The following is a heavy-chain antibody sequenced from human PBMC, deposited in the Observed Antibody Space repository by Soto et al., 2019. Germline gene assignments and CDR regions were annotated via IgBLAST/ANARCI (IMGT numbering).Heavy chain of an antibody. CDR3: AKSSVVIPGASWDFGS. D-gene: IGHD2-2*01. J-gene: IGHJ4*02. CDR2: ISGNSGST. Sequence: GGSLRLSCAASGFTFNNYALSWVRQSPGEGLTWVSSISGNSGSTYYADSVKGRFTISRDNSKSTLFLQMNSLRAEDTAVYYCAKSSVVIPGASWDFGSWGQRTLVTVSS. CDR1: GFTFNNYA. V-gene: IGHV3-23*01.